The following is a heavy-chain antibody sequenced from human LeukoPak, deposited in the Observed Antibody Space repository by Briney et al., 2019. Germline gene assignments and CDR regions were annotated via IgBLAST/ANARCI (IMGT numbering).Heavy chain of an antibody. D-gene: IGHD6-13*01. CDR2: INPNSGGT. V-gene: IGHV1-2*06. Sequence: ASVKVSCKASGYSFTGYYMHWVRQAPGQRLEWMGRINPNSGGTNCAQEFQGRVTMTRDTSISTAYMELSRLSSDDTAVYFCARVMSGHSWYLDYWGQGTLVTVSS. CDR3: ARVMSGHSWYLDY. J-gene: IGHJ4*02. CDR1: GYSFTGYY.